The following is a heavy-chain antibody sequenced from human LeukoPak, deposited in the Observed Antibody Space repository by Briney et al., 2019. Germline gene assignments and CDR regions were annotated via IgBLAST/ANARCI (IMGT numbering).Heavy chain of an antibody. D-gene: IGHD1-26*01. Sequence: PGGSLRLSCAASGFTFSSYSMNWVRQAPGKGLEWVSSISSSSSYIYYADSVKGRFTISRDNAKNSLYLQMNSLRAEDTAVYYCAGTGAGSYYYYYMDVWGRGTTVTISS. V-gene: IGHV3-21*01. CDR3: AGTGAGSYYYYYMDV. CDR2: ISSSSSYI. J-gene: IGHJ6*03. CDR1: GFTFSSYS.